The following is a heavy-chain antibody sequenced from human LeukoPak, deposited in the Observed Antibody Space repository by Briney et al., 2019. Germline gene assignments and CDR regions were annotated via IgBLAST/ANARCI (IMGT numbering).Heavy chain of an antibody. CDR2: IRYDGTNI. J-gene: IGHJ5*02. Sequence: GGSLRLSCAASGFTFSSYGIHWVRQAPGKGLEWMAFIRYDGTNIYYADSVKGRFTISRDNSKNTLYLQMNRLRAEGTAVYYCAKDLRGDDYHWGQGTLVTVSS. CDR1: GFTFSSYG. D-gene: IGHD2-21*02. V-gene: IGHV3-30*02. CDR3: AKDLRGDDYH.